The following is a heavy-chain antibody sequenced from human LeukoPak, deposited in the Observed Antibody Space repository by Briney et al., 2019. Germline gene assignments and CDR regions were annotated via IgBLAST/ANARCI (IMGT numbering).Heavy chain of an antibody. CDR3: ARGSSGWYVPDAFDI. J-gene: IGHJ3*02. CDR2: IYYSGST. V-gene: IGHV4-59*01. Sequence: SETLSLTCAVFGGSFDGYYWSWIRQPPGKGLEWIGYIYYSGSTNYNPSLKSRVTISVDTSKNQFSLKLSSVTAADTAVYYCARGSSGWYVPDAFDIWGQGTMVTVSS. CDR1: GGSFDGYY. D-gene: IGHD6-19*01.